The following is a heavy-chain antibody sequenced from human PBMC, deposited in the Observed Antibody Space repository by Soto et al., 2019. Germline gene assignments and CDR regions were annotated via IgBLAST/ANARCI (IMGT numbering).Heavy chain of an antibody. V-gene: IGHV1-69*13. Sequence: SVKVSCKASGGTFSSYAISWVRQAPGQGLEWMGGIIPIFGTANYAQKFQGRVTITADESTSTAYMELSSLRSEDTAVYYCAREEEIRDFYYYGMDVWGQGTTVTVSS. J-gene: IGHJ6*02. CDR3: AREEEIRDFYYYGMDV. CDR2: IIPIFGTA. D-gene: IGHD3-10*01. CDR1: GGTFSSYA.